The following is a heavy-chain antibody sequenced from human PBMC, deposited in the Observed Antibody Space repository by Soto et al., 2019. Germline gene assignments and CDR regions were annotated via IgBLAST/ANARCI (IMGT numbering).Heavy chain of an antibody. CDR2: IDNDAVTT. J-gene: IGHJ5*02. CDR1: GFTFGSFA. Sequence: EVRLLESGGGLVQPGGSLRLSCVASGFTFGSFAMSWVRQAPRKGLEWVATIDNDAVTTYFPDSVKSRFSLSRDNSNNLLFLPMHSLRAADTAVHVCAKFRGEDYGDYHLNPWGQGPLVSVSS. V-gene: IGHV3-23*01. CDR3: AKFRGEDYGDYHLNP. D-gene: IGHD4-17*01.